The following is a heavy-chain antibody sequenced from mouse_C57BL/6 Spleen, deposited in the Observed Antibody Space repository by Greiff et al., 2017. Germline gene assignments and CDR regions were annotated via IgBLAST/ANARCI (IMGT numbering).Heavy chain of an antibody. Sequence: VQLQQPGAELVKPGASVKVSCKASGYTFTRYWMHWVKQRSGQGLEWIGRFYPSDSDTNYNKKFKGKATLTVDKSSSTAYMQLSSLTSEDSAVYYCAITTVEARMDYWGQGTSVTVSA. J-gene: IGHJ4*01. D-gene: IGHD1-1*01. CDR1: GYTFTRYW. V-gene: IGHV1-74*01. CDR2: FYPSDSDT. CDR3: AITTVEARMDY.